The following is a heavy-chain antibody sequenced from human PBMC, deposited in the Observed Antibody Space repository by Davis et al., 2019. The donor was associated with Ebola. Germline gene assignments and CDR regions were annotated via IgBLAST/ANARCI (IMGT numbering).Heavy chain of an antibody. CDR2: VNHSGSP. J-gene: IGHJ3*01. CDR1: GSSFTNYY. D-gene: IGHD2/OR15-2a*01. Sequence: PSETLSLTCTVFGSSFTNYYWTWIRQSPGKGLEWIGEVNHSGSPNYNPSLNSRLTVSIDTSKNEFSLKLTSVTAADSAVYYCARGSEYPGAFDVWGQGTVVAVSA. CDR3: ARGSEYPGAFDV. V-gene: IGHV4-34*01.